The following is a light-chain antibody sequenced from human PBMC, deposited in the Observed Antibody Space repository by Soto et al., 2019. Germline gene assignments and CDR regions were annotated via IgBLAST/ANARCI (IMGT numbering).Light chain of an antibody. V-gene: IGKV3-20*01. CDR1: QSVSSSY. J-gene: IGKJ1*01. CDR2: GAS. CDR3: QQYGSSPWT. Sequence: EIVLTQSPGTLSLYPGERATLSCRASQSVSSSYLAWYQQKPDQAPRLLVYGASGRATGIPDRFSGSGSGTDFTLTISRLEPEYFAVYYCQQYGSSPWTFGQGNKVEI.